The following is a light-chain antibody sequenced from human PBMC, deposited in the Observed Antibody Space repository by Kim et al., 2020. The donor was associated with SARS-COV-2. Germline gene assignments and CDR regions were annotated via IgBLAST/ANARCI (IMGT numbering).Light chain of an antibody. CDR2: GAS. J-gene: IGKJ4*01. CDR1: QSVSSY. CDR3: QQRSNWPPLIT. Sequence: PGERATLSCRASQSVSSYLAWYQQKPGQAPRLLIYGASNRATGIPARFSGSGSGTDFTLTISSLEPEDFAVYYCQQRSNWPPLITFGGGTKVDIK. V-gene: IGKV3-11*01.